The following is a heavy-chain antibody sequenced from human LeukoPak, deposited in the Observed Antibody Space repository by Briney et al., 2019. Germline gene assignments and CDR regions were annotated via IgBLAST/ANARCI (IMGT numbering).Heavy chain of an antibody. CDR2: INHSGST. V-gene: IGHV4-34*01. Sequence: SETLSLTCAVYGGSFSGYYWSWIRQPPGKGLEWIGEINHSGSTNYNPSLKSRVTVSVDTSKNQFSLKLNSVTAADTAVYYCARRGYASGSYDYWGQGTLVTVSS. J-gene: IGHJ4*02. CDR3: ARRGYASGSYDY. D-gene: IGHD3-10*01. CDR1: GGSFSGYY.